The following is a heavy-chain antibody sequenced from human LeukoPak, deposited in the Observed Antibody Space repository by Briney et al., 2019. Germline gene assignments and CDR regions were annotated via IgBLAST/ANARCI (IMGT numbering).Heavy chain of an antibody. D-gene: IGHD3-10*01. V-gene: IGHV4-38-2*02. Sequence: SETLSLTCTVSGYSISTGYYWDWIRQPPGKGLEWIGTFYHGGTTHYNPSLKSRVTMSVDTSKNQFSLKLSSVTAADTAVYYCARVDNVLLWWGPFDYWGQGTLVTVSS. CDR3: ARVDNVLLWWGPFDY. J-gene: IGHJ4*02. CDR2: FYHGGTT. CDR1: GYSISTGYY.